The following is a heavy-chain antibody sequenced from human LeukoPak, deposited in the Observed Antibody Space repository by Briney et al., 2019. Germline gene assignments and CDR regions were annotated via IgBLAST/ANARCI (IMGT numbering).Heavy chain of an antibody. Sequence: PGGSLRLSCAASGFTFSNAWMSWVRQAPGKGLEWVGRIKSKTDGGTTDYAAPVKGRFTISRDDSKNTLYLQMNSLKTEDTAVYYCTTARLLWFGELLGNDYWGQGTLVTVSS. CDR1: GFTFSNAW. D-gene: IGHD3-10*01. CDR3: TTARLLWFGELLGNDY. V-gene: IGHV3-15*01. J-gene: IGHJ4*02. CDR2: IKSKTDGGTT.